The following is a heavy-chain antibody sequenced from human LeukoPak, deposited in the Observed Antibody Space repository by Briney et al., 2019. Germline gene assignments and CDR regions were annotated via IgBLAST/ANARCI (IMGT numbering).Heavy chain of an antibody. V-gene: IGHV3-64*01. CDR3: ARFSYAIGAFDT. CDR2: ISSNGGST. Sequence: PGGSLRLSCAASGFTFSSYAMHWVRQAPGKGLEYVSAISSNGGSTYYANSVKGRFTISRDNSKNTLYLQMGSLRAEDMAVYYCARFSYAIGAFDTWGQGTMVTVSS. J-gene: IGHJ3*02. CDR1: GFTFSSYA. D-gene: IGHD2-8*01.